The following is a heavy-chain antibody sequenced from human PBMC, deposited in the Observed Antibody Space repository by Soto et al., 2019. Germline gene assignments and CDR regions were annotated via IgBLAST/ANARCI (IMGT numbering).Heavy chain of an antibody. CDR2: IYPGDSDT. J-gene: IGHJ4*02. CDR1: GYSFTNYC. V-gene: IGHV5-51*01. D-gene: IGHD2-2*01. CDR3: ARRKASSTTSLSLPAGFDY. Sequence: GESLKISCNGSGYSFTNYCNGWVRQMPGKGLEWMGLIYPGDSDTRYSPSFEGQVTISADKSISTAYLQWSGLKASDTAMYYCARRKASSTTSLSLPAGFDYWGQGTPVPVSS.